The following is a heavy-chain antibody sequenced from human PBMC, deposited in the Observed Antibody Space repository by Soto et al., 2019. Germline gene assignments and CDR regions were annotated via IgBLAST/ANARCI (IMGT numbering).Heavy chain of an antibody. CDR2: ISYDGSNK. CDR1: GFTFSSYG. Sequence: QVQLVESGGGVVQPGRSLRLSCAASGFTFSSYGMHWVRQAPGKGLEWVAVISYDGSNKYYADSVKGRFTISRDNSKNTLYLQMNSLRAEDTAVYYCAKDLRDGGSASRDSSGWYFWYYYYYGMDVWGQGTTVTVSS. V-gene: IGHV3-30*18. CDR3: AKDLRDGGSASRDSSGWYFWYYYYYGMDV. J-gene: IGHJ6*02. D-gene: IGHD6-19*01.